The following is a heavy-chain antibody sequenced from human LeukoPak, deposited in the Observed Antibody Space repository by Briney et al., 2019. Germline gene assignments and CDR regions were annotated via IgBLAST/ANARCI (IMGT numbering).Heavy chain of an antibody. CDR1: RLTVSSYT. CDR3: AKDAESSTSPYYFDY. J-gene: IGHJ4*02. CDR2: VSRSGRIT. Sequence: GGSLRLTYAASRLTVSSYTMSWVRQAPGKGLEWISGVSRSGRITYYADSVKGRFTISRDIPKNTLYLEMNSLRAEDTAIYYCAKDAESSTSPYYFDYWGQGSLVTVSS. D-gene: IGHD2-2*01. V-gene: IGHV3-23*01.